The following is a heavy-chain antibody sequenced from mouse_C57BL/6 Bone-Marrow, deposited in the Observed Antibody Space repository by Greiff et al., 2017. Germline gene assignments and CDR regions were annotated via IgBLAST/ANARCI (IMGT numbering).Heavy chain of an antibody. CDR2: INPSTGGT. J-gene: IGHJ4*01. V-gene: IGHV1-42*01. CDR1: GYSFTGYY. Sequence: VQLQQSGPELVKPGASVKISCKASGYSFTGYYMNWVKQSPETSLEWIGEINPSTGGTTYNQKFKAKATLTVDKSSSTAYMQLKSLTSEDSAVYYCARHDYNAMDYWGQGTSVTVSS. CDR3: ARHDYNAMDY.